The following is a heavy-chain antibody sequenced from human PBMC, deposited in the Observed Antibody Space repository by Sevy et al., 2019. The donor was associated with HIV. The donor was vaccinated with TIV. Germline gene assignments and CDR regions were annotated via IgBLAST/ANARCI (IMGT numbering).Heavy chain of an antibody. V-gene: IGHV5-51*01. J-gene: IGHJ3*02. D-gene: IGHD3-22*01. Sequence: GESLKISCKGSGYIFKNYWIGWVRQVPGKGLEWMGIFYPGHSDVRYSPSFQGHVTISADKSISAAYLQWRSLKASDTAMYFCARGLYYYDSSGYSDAFDIWGQGTMVTVSS. CDR1: GYIFKNYW. CDR2: FYPGHSDV. CDR3: ARGLYYYDSSGYSDAFDI.